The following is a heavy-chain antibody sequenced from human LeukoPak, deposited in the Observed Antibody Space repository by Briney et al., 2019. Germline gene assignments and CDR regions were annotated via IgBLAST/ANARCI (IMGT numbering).Heavy chain of an antibody. CDR3: ARAKDIVVVPAAMFSYYYYGMDV. D-gene: IGHD2-2*01. CDR2: IYHSGST. J-gene: IGHJ6*02. V-gene: IGHV4-4*02. CDR1: GGSISSSNW. Sequence: SGTLSLTCAVSGGSISSSNWWSWVRQPPGKGLEWIGEIYHSGSTNYNPSLKSRVTISVDKSKNQFSLKLSSVTAADTAVYYCARAKDIVVVPAAMFSYYYYGMDVWGQGTTVTVSS.